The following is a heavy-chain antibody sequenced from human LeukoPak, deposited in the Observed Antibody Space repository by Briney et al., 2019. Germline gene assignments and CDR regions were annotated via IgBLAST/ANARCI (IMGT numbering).Heavy chain of an antibody. Sequence: SETLSLTCAVYDGSISGYYWSWIRQPPGKGLEWIGEINQVGRTNYNPSVDSRVTISVDTSKNQFFLRVNSVTAADTAVYYCARLSWYSDPGNSHTLSGFDPWGLGILVTVSS. CDR3: ARLSWYSDPGNSHTLSGFDP. D-gene: IGHD3-10*01. J-gene: IGHJ5*02. CDR2: INQVGRT. CDR1: DGSISGYY. V-gene: IGHV4-34*01.